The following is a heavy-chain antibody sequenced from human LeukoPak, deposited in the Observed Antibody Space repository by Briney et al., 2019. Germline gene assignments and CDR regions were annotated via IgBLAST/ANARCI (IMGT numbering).Heavy chain of an antibody. V-gene: IGHV4-34*01. CDR1: GGSFSGYY. Sequence: SETLSLTCAVYGGSFSGYYWSWIRQPPGKGLEWIGEINHSGSTNYNPSLKSRVTISADTSKNQFSLKLSSVTAADTAVYYCARSDTAMGTFDYWGQGTLVTVSS. CDR2: INHSGST. J-gene: IGHJ4*02. CDR3: ARSDTAMGTFDY. D-gene: IGHD5-18*01.